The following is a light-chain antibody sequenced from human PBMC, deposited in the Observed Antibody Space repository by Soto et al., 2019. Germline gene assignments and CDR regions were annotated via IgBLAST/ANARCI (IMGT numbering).Light chain of an antibody. Sequence: QSALTQPASVSGSPGQSITISCTGTSSDVGGYNYDSWYQQHPGKAPKLMIYGVSYRPSGVSNRFSGSKSDNTASLTISGLQAEDEADYYCTSYTSSSTLVFGTGTKVTVL. V-gene: IGLV2-14*01. CDR3: TSYTSSSTLV. CDR1: SSDVGGYNY. J-gene: IGLJ1*01. CDR2: GVS.